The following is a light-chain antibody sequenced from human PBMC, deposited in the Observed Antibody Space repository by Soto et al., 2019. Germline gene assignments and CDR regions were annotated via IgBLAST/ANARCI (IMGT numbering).Light chain of an antibody. V-gene: IGLV2-14*01. Sequence: QSVLAQPASVSGSPGQTITISCTGTSSDVGGYNAVSWYQHHPGKAPKLIIYEVTHRPAGVSDRFSASKSGNTAPLTISGLQAEDEADYYCNSFRVNRLYVFGTGTKLTVL. J-gene: IGLJ1*01. CDR1: SSDVGGYNA. CDR3: NSFRVNRLYV. CDR2: EVT.